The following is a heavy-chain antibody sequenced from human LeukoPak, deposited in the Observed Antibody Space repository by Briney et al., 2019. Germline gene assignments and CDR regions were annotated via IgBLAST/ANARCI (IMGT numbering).Heavy chain of an antibody. CDR2: INPNSGGT. D-gene: IGHD3-10*01. Sequence: ASVKVSCTASGYTFTGYYMHWVRQAPGQGLEWMGWINPNSGGTNYAQKFQGRVTMTRDTSISTAYMELSRLRADDTAVYYCATLPLTMVRGVIDYWGQGTLVTVSS. V-gene: IGHV1-2*02. J-gene: IGHJ4*02. CDR1: GYTFTGYY. CDR3: ATLPLTMVRGVIDY.